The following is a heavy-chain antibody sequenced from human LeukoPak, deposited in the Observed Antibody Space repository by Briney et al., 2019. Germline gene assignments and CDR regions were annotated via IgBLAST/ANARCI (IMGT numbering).Heavy chain of an antibody. Sequence: GGSLRLSCAASGFTFSSYGMSWVRQAPGKGLEWVSAISGSGGSTYYADSVKGRFTISRDNSKNTLYLQMNSLRAEDTAVYYCAKGVGYCNGGSCQQFDYWGQGTLVTVSS. CDR1: GFTFSSYG. CDR3: AKGVGYCNGGSCQQFDY. D-gene: IGHD2-15*01. V-gene: IGHV3-23*01. J-gene: IGHJ4*02. CDR2: ISGSGGST.